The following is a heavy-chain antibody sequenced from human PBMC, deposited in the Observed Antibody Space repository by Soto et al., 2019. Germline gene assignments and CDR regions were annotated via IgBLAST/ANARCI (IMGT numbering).Heavy chain of an antibody. V-gene: IGHV3-23*01. Sequence: GGSLRLSCAASGFTFSTYDMSWVRQPPWKGLEWVSTINGRGHNADYADSVKGRFTISRDNSKNMLYLQMNSLIAEDTAVYYCAYRTGFDYWGQGALVTVSS. CDR3: AYRTGFDY. CDR2: INGRGHNA. CDR1: GFTFSTYD. J-gene: IGHJ4*02.